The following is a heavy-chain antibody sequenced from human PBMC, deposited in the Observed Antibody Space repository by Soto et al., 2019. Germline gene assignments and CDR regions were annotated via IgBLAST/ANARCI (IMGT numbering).Heavy chain of an antibody. Sequence: GGSLRLSCAASGFTFSSYAMSWVRQAPGKGLEWVAIISFDGSNEHYADSVQGRFTISRDNSENTLHLQMNSLRADDTAVYYCARPAATVIFYSGMDVWGQGTTVTVSS. CDR2: ISFDGSNE. V-gene: IGHV3-30-3*01. J-gene: IGHJ6*02. CDR1: GFTFSSYA. D-gene: IGHD4-17*01. CDR3: ARPAATVIFYSGMDV.